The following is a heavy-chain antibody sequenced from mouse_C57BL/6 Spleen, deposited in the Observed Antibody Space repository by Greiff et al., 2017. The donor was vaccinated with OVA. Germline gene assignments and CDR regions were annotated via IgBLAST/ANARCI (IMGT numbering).Heavy chain of an antibody. J-gene: IGHJ3*01. CDR1: GYTFTDYN. Sequence: VQLQQSGPELVKPGASVKIPCKASGYTFTDYNMDWVKQSHGKSLEWIGDINPNNGGTIYNQKFKGKATLTVDKSSSTAYMELRSLTSEDTAVYYCALYDYGFFFAYWGQGTLVTVSA. V-gene: IGHV1-18*01. CDR2: INPNNGGT. CDR3: ALYDYGFFFAY. D-gene: IGHD2-4*01.